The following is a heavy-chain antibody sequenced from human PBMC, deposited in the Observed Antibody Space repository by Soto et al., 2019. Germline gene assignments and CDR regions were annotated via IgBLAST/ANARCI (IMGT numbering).Heavy chain of an antibody. CDR1: GGSISSGDYY. Sequence: QVQLQESGPGLVKPSQTLSLTCTVSGGSISSGDYYWSWIRQPPGKGLEWIGYIYHSGSTHYNQSLKSRVTISVDTSKNQFSLKLSSVTAADTAVYYCARERPDGARLDPWGQGTLVTVSS. CDR2: IYHSGST. J-gene: IGHJ5*02. CDR3: ARERPDGARLDP. D-gene: IGHD6-6*01. V-gene: IGHV4-30-4*01.